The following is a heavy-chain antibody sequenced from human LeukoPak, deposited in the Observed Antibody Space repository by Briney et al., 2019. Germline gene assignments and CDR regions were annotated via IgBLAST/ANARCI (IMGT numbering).Heavy chain of an antibody. D-gene: IGHD5-18*01. CDR2: IYNRGST. CDR3: ARGGYSYGYDDDFEY. Sequence: SENLSLICTVSGGSISSHYWSWIRQPPGKGLEWIGYIYNRGSTNYNPSFKSRVTISGDTSKNGFSLKMTSVTAGDTAVYYCARGGYSYGYDDDFEYWGQGILVTVSS. V-gene: IGHV4-59*11. J-gene: IGHJ4*02. CDR1: GGSISSHY.